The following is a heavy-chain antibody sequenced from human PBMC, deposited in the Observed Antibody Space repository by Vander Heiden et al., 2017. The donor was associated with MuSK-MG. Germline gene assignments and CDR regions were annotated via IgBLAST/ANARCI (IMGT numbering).Heavy chain of an antibody. V-gene: IGHV1-2*02. CDR2: INPNSGGT. J-gene: IGHJ4*02. Sequence: QVQLVQSGAAVKKPGASVKVPCKASGKTFTGYYMHWVRQAPGQGLEWMGWINPNSGGTNYAQKFQGRVTMTRDTSISTAYMELSRLRSDDTAVYYCARVDYGSGSYYSFDYWGQGTLVTVSS. D-gene: IGHD3-10*01. CDR1: GKTFTGYY. CDR3: ARVDYGSGSYYSFDY.